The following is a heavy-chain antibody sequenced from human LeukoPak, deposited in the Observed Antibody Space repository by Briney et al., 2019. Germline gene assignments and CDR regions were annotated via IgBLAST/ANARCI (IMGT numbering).Heavy chain of an antibody. CDR2: ISPNTGTT. D-gene: IGHD3-22*01. V-gene: IGHV1-18*01. CDR3: ARETYFYDTSGLNLWYFDL. CDR1: GYTSVSYG. J-gene: IGHJ2*01. Sequence: ASVKVSCKASGYTSVSYGIRLVRQAPGQGLEWMGWISPNTGTTYYEQKLQGRVTMTRDTSTSTAYMELRSLRSDDTAVYYCARETYFYDTSGLNLWYFDLWGPGTLVTVSP.